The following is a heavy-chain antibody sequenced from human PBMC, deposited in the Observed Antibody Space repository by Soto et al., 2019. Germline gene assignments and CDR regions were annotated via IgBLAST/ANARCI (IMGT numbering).Heavy chain of an antibody. Sequence: GVLRLSCAASGFTFSSYSMNWVRQAPGKGLEWVSSISSSSSYIYYADSVKGRFTISRDNAKNSLYLQMNSLRAEDTAVYYCARFIAARNDYWGQGTLVTVSS. CDR2: ISSSSSYI. CDR1: GFTFSSYS. V-gene: IGHV3-21*01. D-gene: IGHD6-6*01. CDR3: ARFIAARNDY. J-gene: IGHJ4*02.